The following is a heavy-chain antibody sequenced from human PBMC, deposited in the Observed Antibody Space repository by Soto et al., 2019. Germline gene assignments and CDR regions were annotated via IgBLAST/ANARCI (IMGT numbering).Heavy chain of an antibody. D-gene: IGHD2-21*02. Sequence: EVQLVESGGGLVQPGGSLRLSCAASGFTFSGYWMHWVRQAPGQGLVGVSRIKTDGTITNYADSVKGRFTISRDNAKNTLFLQMNSLRAEDTAVYYCARPRGTANSAFDLWAQGTMVTVSS. V-gene: IGHV3-74*01. CDR2: IKTDGTIT. CDR1: GFTFSGYW. CDR3: ARPRGTANSAFDL. J-gene: IGHJ3*01.